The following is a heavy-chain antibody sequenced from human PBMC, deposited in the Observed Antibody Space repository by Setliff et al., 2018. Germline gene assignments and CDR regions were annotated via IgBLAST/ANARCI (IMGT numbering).Heavy chain of an antibody. J-gene: IGHJ4*02. Sequence: SETLSLTCTVSSGSIIGYYWSWIRQSPGKALEWIGYIYYTGATNYNPSLRSRVTLLADTSKNQLSLRLSSVAAADTAVYYCARGLAAAGTRYFDYWGQGTLVTVSS. V-gene: IGHV4-59*01. CDR1: SGSIIGYY. D-gene: IGHD6-13*01. CDR3: ARGLAAAGTRYFDY. CDR2: IYYTGAT.